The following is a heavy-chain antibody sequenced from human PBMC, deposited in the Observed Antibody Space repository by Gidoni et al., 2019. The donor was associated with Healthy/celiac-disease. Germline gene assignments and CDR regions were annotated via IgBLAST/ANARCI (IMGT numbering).Heavy chain of an antibody. J-gene: IGHJ4*02. CDR1: GCSISSSSYY. D-gene: IGHD5-18*01. CDR2: IYYSGST. CDR3: ARRDTAMVTN. V-gene: IGHV4-39*01. Sequence: QLQLQESGPGLVKPSETLSLTCTVSGCSISSSSYYWGWIRPPPGKGLEWIGSIYYSGSTYYNPSLKSRVTISVDTSKNQFSLKLSSVTAADTAVYYCARRDTAMVTNWSQGTLVTVSS.